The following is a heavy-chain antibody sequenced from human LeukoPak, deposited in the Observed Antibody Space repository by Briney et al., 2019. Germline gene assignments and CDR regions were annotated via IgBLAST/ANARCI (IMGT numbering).Heavy chain of an antibody. J-gene: IGHJ4*02. Sequence: GASVKVSRKASGYIFSRYAIHWVRQAPGQGLEWMGWINTNNGNPTYAQGFKGRLVFFLDTSANTAFLQINSLKADDTAIYYCGRDANIDFWGQGTLVTVSS. CDR3: GRDANIDF. CDR1: GYIFSRYA. CDR2: INTNNGNP. V-gene: IGHV7-4-1*02.